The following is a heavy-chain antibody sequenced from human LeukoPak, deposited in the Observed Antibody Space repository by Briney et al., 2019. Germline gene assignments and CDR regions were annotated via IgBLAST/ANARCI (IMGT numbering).Heavy chain of an antibody. CDR2: IYPGDSDI. CDR1: GYSFTNYW. Sequence: GESLKISCKSSGYSFTNYWIGWVRQMPGKGLEWMAIIYPGDSDIRYSPSFQGQVTISVDKSIRTAYLQWSGLKASDTAIYYCARPRGSGAPGQGPYYFDYWGQGALVAVSS. J-gene: IGHJ4*02. D-gene: IGHD6-13*01. CDR3: ARPRGSGAPGQGPYYFDY. V-gene: IGHV5-51*01.